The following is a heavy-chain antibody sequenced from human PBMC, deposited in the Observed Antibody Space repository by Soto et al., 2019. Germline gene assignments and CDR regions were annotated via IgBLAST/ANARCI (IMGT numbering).Heavy chain of an antibody. CDR1: GDSFTGYY. CDR3: ASLQTTPWYGVL. CDR2: IYPNSGDT. V-gene: IGHV1-2*02. Sequence: ASVKVSCKASGDSFTGYYIHWLRQAPGQGLEWMGWIYPNSGDTKSAQKFQGRLTLTRDTSITTAYMELSSLRSDDTAIYYCASLQTTPWYGVLWGQGTLVTVSS. D-gene: IGHD6-13*01. J-gene: IGHJ4*02.